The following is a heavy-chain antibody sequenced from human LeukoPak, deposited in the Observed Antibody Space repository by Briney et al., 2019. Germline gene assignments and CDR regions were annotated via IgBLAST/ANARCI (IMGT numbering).Heavy chain of an antibody. CDR2: IRYDGSNK. CDR3: AKPSPSAALDYYYGMDV. V-gene: IGHV3-30*02. Sequence: GGSLRLSCAASGFTFSSYGMHWVRQAPGKGLEWVAFIRYDGSNKYYADSVKGRFTISRDNSKNTLYLQMNSLRAEDTAVYCCAKPSPSAALDYYYGMDVWGQGTTVTVSS. D-gene: IGHD2-2*01. J-gene: IGHJ6*02. CDR1: GFTFSSYG.